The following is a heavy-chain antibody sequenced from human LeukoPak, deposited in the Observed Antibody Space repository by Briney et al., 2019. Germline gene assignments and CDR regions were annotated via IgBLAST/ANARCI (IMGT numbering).Heavy chain of an antibody. CDR3: ARDVLGSSWSPFDY. D-gene: IGHD6-13*01. CDR1: GYTFTGYY. V-gene: IGHV1-2*06. CDR2: INPNRGGT. J-gene: IGHJ4*02. Sequence: ASVKVSCKASGYTFTGYYMHWVRQAPGQGLEWMGRINPNRGGTNYAQKFQGRVTMTRDTSISTAYMELSRLRSDHTAVYYCARDVLGSSWSPFDYWGQGTLVTVSS.